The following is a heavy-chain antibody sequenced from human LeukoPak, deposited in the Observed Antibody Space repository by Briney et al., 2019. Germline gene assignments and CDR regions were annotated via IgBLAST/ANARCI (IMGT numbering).Heavy chain of an antibody. Sequence: PGGSLRLSCAASGFTFDDYGMSWVRQAPGKGLEWVSGINWNGGSTGYAGSVKGRFTISRDNAKNSLYLRMNSLRAEDTALYYCAREEFRSSWYDYWGQGTLVTVSS. CDR2: INWNGGST. D-gene: IGHD6-13*01. CDR3: AREEFRSSWYDY. V-gene: IGHV3-20*04. J-gene: IGHJ4*02. CDR1: GFTFDDYG.